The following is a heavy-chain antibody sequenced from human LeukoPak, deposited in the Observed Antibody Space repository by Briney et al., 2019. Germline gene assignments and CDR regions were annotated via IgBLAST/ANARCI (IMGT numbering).Heavy chain of an antibody. Sequence: QSGGSLRLSCAASGFTFSSSAMSWVRQAPGKGLEWVSAISNNGGYTYYADSVKGRFTISRDNSKNTLYLQMNSLRAEDTAVYYCARLLVDTAYYWGQGTLVTVSS. D-gene: IGHD5-18*01. J-gene: IGHJ4*02. CDR1: GFTFSSSA. CDR2: ISNNGGYT. V-gene: IGHV3-23*01. CDR3: ARLLVDTAYY.